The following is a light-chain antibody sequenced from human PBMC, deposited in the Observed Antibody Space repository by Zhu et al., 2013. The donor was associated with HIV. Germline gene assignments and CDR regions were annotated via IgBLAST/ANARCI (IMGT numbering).Light chain of an antibody. J-gene: IGLJ2*01. Sequence: QSVLTQPPSVSGAPGQRVTISCTGSSSNIGAAYDVHWYQQLPGTAPKLLIYKDKQRPSGVPDRFSGSKAGTSASLAISGLRSEDEADYYCAAWDDSLSGPVFGGGTKLTVL. CDR1: SSNIGAAYD. V-gene: IGLV1-47*01. CDR2: KDK. CDR3: AAWDDSLSGPV.